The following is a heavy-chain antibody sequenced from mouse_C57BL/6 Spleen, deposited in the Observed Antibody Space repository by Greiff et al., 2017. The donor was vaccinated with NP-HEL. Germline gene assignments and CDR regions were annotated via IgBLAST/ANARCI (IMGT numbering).Heavy chain of an antibody. D-gene: IGHD1-1*01. CDR1: GYTFTSYG. Sequence: VQLQQSGAELARPGASVKLSCKASGYTFTSYGISWVKQRTGQGLEWIGEIYPRSGNTYYNEKFKGKATLTADKSSSTAYMELRSLTSEDSAVYFCARSGVTTVVAKDYAMDYWGQGTSVTVSS. CDR3: ARSGVTTVVAKDYAMDY. J-gene: IGHJ4*01. CDR2: IYPRSGNT. V-gene: IGHV1-81*01.